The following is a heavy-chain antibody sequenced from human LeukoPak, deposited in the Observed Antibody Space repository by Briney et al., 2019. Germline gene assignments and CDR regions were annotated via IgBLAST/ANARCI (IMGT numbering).Heavy chain of an antibody. D-gene: IGHD1-26*01. J-gene: IGHJ3*01. V-gene: IGHV6-1*01. CDR3: AREGGDAFDV. CDR1: GDSVSSDSTA. CDR2: TYFRSKWYN. Sequence: SQTLSLTCALSGDSVSSDSTAWNWIRQSPSRGLEWLGRTYFRSKWYNDYAVSVESRITINPDTSKNQLSLQLNSVTPEDTAVYYCAREGGDAFDVWGQGTMVTVSS.